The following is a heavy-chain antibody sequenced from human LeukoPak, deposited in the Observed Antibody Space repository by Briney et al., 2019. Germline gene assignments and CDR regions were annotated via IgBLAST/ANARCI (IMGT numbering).Heavy chain of an antibody. CDR3: PREASEAAAAFDI. Sequence: PGRSLRLSCAASGFTFSSYGMHWVRQAPGKGLEWVAVIWYDGSNKYYADSVKGRFTISRDRSKNTLYLQMNSLRADDTAVYYCPREASEAAAAFDIRGQGAMVTVSS. V-gene: IGHV3-33*01. D-gene: IGHD6-25*01. CDR1: GFTFSSYG. J-gene: IGHJ3*02. CDR2: IWYDGSNK.